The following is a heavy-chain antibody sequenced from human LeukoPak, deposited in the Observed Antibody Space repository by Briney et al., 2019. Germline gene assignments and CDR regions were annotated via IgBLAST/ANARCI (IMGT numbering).Heavy chain of an antibody. Sequence: SETLSLTCTVSGGSISGYYWSWIRQPPGKGLEWIGYIYYSGSTNYNPSLKSRVTISVDTSKNQFSLKLSSVTAADTAVYYCARGEYGLFDYWGQGTLVTVSS. CDR1: GGSISGYY. J-gene: IGHJ4*02. D-gene: IGHD2/OR15-2a*01. CDR3: ARGEYGLFDY. CDR2: IYYSGST. V-gene: IGHV4-59*01.